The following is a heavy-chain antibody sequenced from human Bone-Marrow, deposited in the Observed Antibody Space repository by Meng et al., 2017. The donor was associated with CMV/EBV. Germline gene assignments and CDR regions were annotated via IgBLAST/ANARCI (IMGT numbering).Heavy chain of an antibody. J-gene: IGHJ4*02. CDR3: ASNRGDNWGVDY. CDR2: IKQDGSEK. Sequence: GESLKISCAASGFTFSSYWMSWVRQAPGKGLEWVANIKQDGSEKYYVDSVKGRFTISRDNAKNSLYLQMNSLRAEDTAVYYCASNRGDNWGVDYWGQGTQVTVYS. D-gene: IGHD7-27*01. V-gene: IGHV3-7*01. CDR1: GFTFSSYW.